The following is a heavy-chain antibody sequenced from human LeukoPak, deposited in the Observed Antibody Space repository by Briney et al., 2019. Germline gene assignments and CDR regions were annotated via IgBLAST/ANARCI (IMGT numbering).Heavy chain of an antibody. D-gene: IGHD2-21*02. V-gene: IGHV4-4*07. Sequence: SETLSHTCSVSGGSISGYYWGCFRQAAGKGLEWIGRIHSTGSSNYNPSLKSRLTMSIDTSRNQFSLKLSSMTAADTAIYYCAREHPTAIATDYWGQGTLVTVSS. CDR1: GGSISGYY. CDR3: AREHPTAIATDY. J-gene: IGHJ4*02. CDR2: IHSTGSS.